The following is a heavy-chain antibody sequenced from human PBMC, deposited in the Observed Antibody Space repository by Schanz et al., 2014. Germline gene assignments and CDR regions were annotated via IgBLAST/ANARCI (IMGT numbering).Heavy chain of an antibody. CDR3: ARDSRPNYDFLTAYYSIDY. D-gene: IGHD3-9*01. CDR1: GFTFSDHY. J-gene: IGHJ4*02. Sequence: EVLLVESGGGLVKPGGSLRLSCAASGFTFSDHYMDWVRQAPGKGLEWVSSISSSGSYIHYADSVKGRFTISRDNAKNTLYLQMNSLRAEDTAVYYCARDSRPNYDFLTAYYSIDYWGQGTLVTVSS. V-gene: IGHV3-21*02. CDR2: ISSSGSYI.